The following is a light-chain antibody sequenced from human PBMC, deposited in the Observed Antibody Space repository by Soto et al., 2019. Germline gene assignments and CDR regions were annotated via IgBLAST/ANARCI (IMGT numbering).Light chain of an antibody. CDR3: AAWDDSLSGPV. Sequence: QSVLTQPPSASGTPGQRVTISCSGSSSNIGSNYVYWYQQLPGTAPKLLIYRNNQRPSGVPDRFSGSKSGTSASLAISGLRSEDAAAYYCAAWDDSLSGPVFGTGTKLTVL. CDR2: RNN. J-gene: IGLJ1*01. V-gene: IGLV1-47*01. CDR1: SSNIGSNY.